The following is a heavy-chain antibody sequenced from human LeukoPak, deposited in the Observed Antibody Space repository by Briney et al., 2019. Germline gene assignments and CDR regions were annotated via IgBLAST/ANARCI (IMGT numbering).Heavy chain of an antibody. Sequence: ASVKVSCKASGYTFTGYYMHWVRQAPGQGLEWMGWINPNSGGTNYAQKFQGRVTMTRDTSISTAYMELSRLRSDDTAVYYCASRTYGDYDYYYYYYMDVWGKGTTVTISS. D-gene: IGHD4-17*01. J-gene: IGHJ6*03. CDR2: INPNSGGT. CDR1: GYTFTGYY. CDR3: ASRTYGDYDYYYYYYMDV. V-gene: IGHV1-2*02.